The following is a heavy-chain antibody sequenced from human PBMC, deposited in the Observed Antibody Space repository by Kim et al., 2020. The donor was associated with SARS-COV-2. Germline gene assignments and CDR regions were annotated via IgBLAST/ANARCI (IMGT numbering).Heavy chain of an antibody. D-gene: IGHD4-17*01. Sequence: GGSLRLSCTASGFTFGDYAMSWFRQAPGKGLEWVGFIRSKAYGGTTEYAASVKGRFTISRDDSKSIAYLQMNSLKTEDTAVYYCTRLDDYGDYPYYYYGMDVWAQGTTVTVSS. J-gene: IGHJ6*02. CDR1: GFTFGDYA. V-gene: IGHV3-49*03. CDR3: TRLDDYGDYPYYYYGMDV. CDR2: IRSKAYGGTT.